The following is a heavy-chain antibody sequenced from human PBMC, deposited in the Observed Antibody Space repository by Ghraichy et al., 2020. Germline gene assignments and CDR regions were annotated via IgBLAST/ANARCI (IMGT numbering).Heavy chain of an antibody. CDR1: GFIFSAYR. V-gene: IGHV3-7*01. D-gene: IGHD6-19*01. J-gene: IGHJ4*02. CDR3: ARDLGSGWYFDY. CDR2: IKKDRSEK. Sequence: GGSLRLSCAASGFIFSAYRMSWVRQAPGKGLEWVANIKKDRSEKYYVDSVKGRFTISRDNAKNSLYLKMNSLRAEETAVYYWARDLGSGWYFDYWGQGTLVTVSS.